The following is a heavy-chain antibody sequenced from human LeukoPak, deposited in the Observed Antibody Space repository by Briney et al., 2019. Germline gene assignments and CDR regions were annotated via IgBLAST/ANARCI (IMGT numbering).Heavy chain of an antibody. Sequence: GGLLRLSCAASGFTFSSYAMTWVRQAPGKGLEWVSGIPNGRGSTYYADVVKGRFTISRDNSRNTLYLQMNSLRAEDAAVYYCAKARYSDNWPGLDWGQGTLVTVSS. CDR2: IPNGRGST. V-gene: IGHV3-23*01. J-gene: IGHJ4*02. D-gene: IGHD1-20*01. CDR3: AKARYSDNWPGLD. CDR1: GFTFSSYA.